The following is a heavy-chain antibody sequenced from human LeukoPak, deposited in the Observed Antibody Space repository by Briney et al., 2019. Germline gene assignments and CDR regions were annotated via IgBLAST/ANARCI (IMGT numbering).Heavy chain of an antibody. CDR3: TRDWELGY. V-gene: IGHV5-51*01. J-gene: IGHJ4*02. CDR2: IYPGDSNV. CDR1: GYSFINYW. Sequence: GESLKISCRASGYSFINYWIGWVRQMPGKGLEWGGLIYPGDSNVRYSPSFQGQVTMSADRSINTAYLQWSSLRTSDTAMYYCTRDWELGYWGQGTLVTVSS. D-gene: IGHD1-26*01.